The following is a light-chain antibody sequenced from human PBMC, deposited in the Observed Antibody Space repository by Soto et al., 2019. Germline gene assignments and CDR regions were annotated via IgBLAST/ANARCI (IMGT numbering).Light chain of an antibody. CDR2: EVS. V-gene: IGLV2-14*01. CDR3: SSYTSSSTPV. Sequence: QSALTQPASESGSPGQSITISCTGTSSDVGGYNYVSWYQQHPGKAPKLMIYEVSNRPSGVSNRFSGSKSGNTASLTISGLQAEDEADYYCSSYTSSSTPVFGTGTKLTVL. J-gene: IGLJ1*01. CDR1: SSDVGGYNY.